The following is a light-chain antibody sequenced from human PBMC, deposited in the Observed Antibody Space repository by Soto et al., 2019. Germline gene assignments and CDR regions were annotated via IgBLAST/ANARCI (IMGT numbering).Light chain of an antibody. CDR2: GAS. V-gene: IGKV3-20*01. CDR3: QQYNNRPPRT. J-gene: IGKJ1*01. CDR1: QSVSSSY. Sequence: EIVLTQSPGTLSLSPGERATLSCRASQSVSSSYLAWYQQKPGQAPRLLIYGASSRATGIPDRFSGNGSGTEFTLTISGLQSEDFAVYYCQQYNNRPPRTFGQGTKVDIK.